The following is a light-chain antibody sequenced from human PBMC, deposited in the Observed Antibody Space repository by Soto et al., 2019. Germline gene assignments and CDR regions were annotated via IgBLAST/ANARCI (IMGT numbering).Light chain of an antibody. CDR3: CSYAGSYTNWV. CDR2: DVS. Sequence: QSALTQPRSVSGSPGQSVTISCTGTSSDVGGYNYVSWYQQHPGKAPKLMIYDVSKRPSGVPDRFSGSKSGNTASLTISGLQAEDESEYYCCSYAGSYTNWVFGGGTTLIVL. J-gene: IGLJ3*02. V-gene: IGLV2-11*01. CDR1: SSDVGGYNY.